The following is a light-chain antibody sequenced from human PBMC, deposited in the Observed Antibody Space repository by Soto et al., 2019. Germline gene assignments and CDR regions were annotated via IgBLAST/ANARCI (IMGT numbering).Light chain of an antibody. J-gene: IGLJ2*01. V-gene: IGLV1-51*01. CDR2: DNN. Sequence: QSVLTQPPSVSAAPGQKVTISCSGSSSNLGNNYVSWYQHLPGTAPKLLIYDNNERPSGIPDRFSGSKSGTSATLCITGLQTGDEADYYCGTWDTSLSAVVFGGGTKLTVL. CDR1: SSNLGNNY. CDR3: GTWDTSLSAVV.